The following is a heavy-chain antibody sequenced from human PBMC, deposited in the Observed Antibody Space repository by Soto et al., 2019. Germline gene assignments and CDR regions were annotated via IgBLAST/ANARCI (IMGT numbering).Heavy chain of an antibody. CDR1: GFTFSSYA. CDR2: ISSNGGST. CDR3: ARESQQQRKSLEFDY. Sequence: PGGSLRLSCAASGFTFSSYAMHWVRQAPGKGLEYVSAISSNGGSTYYAQKLQGRVTMTTDTSTSTAYMELRSLRSDDTAVYYCARESQQQRKSLEFDYWGQGALVTVSS. J-gene: IGHJ4*02. D-gene: IGHD6-13*01. V-gene: IGHV3-64*01.